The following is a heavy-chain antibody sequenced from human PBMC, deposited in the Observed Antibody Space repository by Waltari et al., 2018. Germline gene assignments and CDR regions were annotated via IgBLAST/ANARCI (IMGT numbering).Heavy chain of an antibody. Sequence: QVQLVQSGAEVKKPGASVKVSCKASGYTFTSFPMHWVRQAPGQRLEWMGWINPANGDTKYSQDFQGRVTIVRDTSASTSYMELNSLRSEDMAVYYWARGRVPEISSGWGNPFDIWGQGTMVTVSS. CDR1: GYTFTSFP. CDR2: INPANGDT. J-gene: IGHJ3*02. V-gene: IGHV1-3*03. CDR3: ARGRVPEISSGWGNPFDI. D-gene: IGHD6-19*01.